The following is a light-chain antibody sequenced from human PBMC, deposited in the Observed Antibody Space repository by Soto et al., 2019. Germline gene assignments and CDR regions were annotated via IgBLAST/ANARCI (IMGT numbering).Light chain of an antibody. CDR2: DVS. CDR3: SSYAGRETGV. J-gene: IGLJ1*01. Sequence: QSALTQPRSVSGSPGQSVTISCTGTSSDVGGYNYVSWYQQHPGKAPKLMIYDVSKRPSGVPDRFSGSKSGNTASLTVSGLQPEDEADYYCSSYAGRETGVFGTGTKVTV. V-gene: IGLV2-11*01. CDR1: SSDVGGYNY.